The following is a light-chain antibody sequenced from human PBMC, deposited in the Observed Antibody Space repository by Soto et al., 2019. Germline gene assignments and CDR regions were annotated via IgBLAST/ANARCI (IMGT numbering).Light chain of an antibody. CDR3: QKFSAVPT. CDR1: QAIYNY. V-gene: IGKV1-27*01. Sequence: DIRMTQSPSSLSASVGDRVTITCRASQAIYNYLAWYQQKPGKVPTLLISAASTLQSGVPSRFSGSGSGTDFTLTISSLQPEEVETYSCQKFSAVPTFGGGTKVEI. CDR2: AAS. J-gene: IGKJ4*01.